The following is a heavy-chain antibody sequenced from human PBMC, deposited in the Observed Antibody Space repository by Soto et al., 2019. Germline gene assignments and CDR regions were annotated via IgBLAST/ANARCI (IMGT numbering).Heavy chain of an antibody. Sequence: QLQLQESGPGLVKPSETLSLTCTVSGGSISSSSYYWGWIRQPPGKGLEWIGSIYYSGSTYYNPSLKSRVTVSVDTSKNQFSLKLSSVTAADTAVYYCARFGPRGVVVIKGMGGWFDPWGQGTLVTVSS. CDR3: ARFGPRGVVVIKGMGGWFDP. CDR2: IYYSGST. V-gene: IGHV4-39*01. J-gene: IGHJ5*02. CDR1: GGSISSSSYY. D-gene: IGHD3-22*01.